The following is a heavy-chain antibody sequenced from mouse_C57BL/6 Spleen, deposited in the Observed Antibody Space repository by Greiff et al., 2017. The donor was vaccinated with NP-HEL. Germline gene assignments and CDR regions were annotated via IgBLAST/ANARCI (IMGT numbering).Heavy chain of an antibody. V-gene: IGHV1-74*01. D-gene: IGHD1-1*01. CDR1: GYTFTSYW. CDR2: IHPSDSDT. Sequence: QVQLKQPGAELVKPGASVKVSCKASGYTFTSYWMHWVKQRPGQGLEWIGRIHPSDSDTNYNQKFKGKATLTVDKSSSTAYMQLISLTSQDSAVYYCAIPRDYYGSAMDYWGQGTSVTVSS. J-gene: IGHJ4*01. CDR3: AIPRDYYGSAMDY.